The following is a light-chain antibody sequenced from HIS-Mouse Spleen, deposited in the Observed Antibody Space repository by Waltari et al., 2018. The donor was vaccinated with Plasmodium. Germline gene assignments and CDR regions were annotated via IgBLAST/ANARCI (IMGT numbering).Light chain of an antibody. J-gene: IGLJ3*02. CDR1: SSDVGSYNL. Sequence: QSALTQPASVSGSPGQSITISFTGTSSDVGSYNLVSWYQQHPGKAPKLMIYEGSKRPAGVSNRFSGSNSGNTASLTSSWLQAEDEADYYCCSYAGSSTFVFGGGTKLTVL. V-gene: IGLV2-23*03. CDR3: CSYAGSSTFV. CDR2: EGS.